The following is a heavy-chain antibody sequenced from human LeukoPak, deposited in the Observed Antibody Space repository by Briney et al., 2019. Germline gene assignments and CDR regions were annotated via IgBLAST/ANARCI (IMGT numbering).Heavy chain of an antibody. V-gene: IGHV3-23*01. CDR2: VSGSGDST. CDR1: GFTFSSYA. Sequence: GGSLRLSCAASGFTFSSYAMSWVRQAPGKGLEWVSAVSGSGDSTYYVDSVKGRFTISRDNSKNTLYLQMNSLRAEDTAVYYCAKSDYYDSSGHLSSFEYWGQGTLVTVSS. D-gene: IGHD3-22*01. J-gene: IGHJ4*02. CDR3: AKSDYYDSSGHLSSFEY.